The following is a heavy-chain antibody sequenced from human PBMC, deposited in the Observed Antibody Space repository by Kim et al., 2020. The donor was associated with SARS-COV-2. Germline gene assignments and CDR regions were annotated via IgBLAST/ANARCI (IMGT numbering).Heavy chain of an antibody. D-gene: IGHD3-10*01. J-gene: IGHJ4*02. CDR1: GGSISSGSYY. CDR3: ARGRWLDY. V-gene: IGHV4-61*02. Sequence: SETLSLTCTVSGGSISSGSYYWSWIRQPAGKGLEWIGRIYTSGSTNYNPSLKSRVTISVDTSKNQFSLKLSSVTAADTAVYYCARGRWLDYWGQGTLVTVSS. CDR2: IYTSGST.